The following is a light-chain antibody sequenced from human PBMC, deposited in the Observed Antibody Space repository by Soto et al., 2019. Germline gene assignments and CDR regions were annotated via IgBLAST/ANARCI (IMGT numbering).Light chain of an antibody. CDR1: ENLRTF. V-gene: IGKV3-11*01. CDR2: DAS. CDR3: QQYNSYPWT. J-gene: IGKJ1*01. Sequence: EIVLTQSPATLSLSPGERATLSCRATENLRTFLAWYQQKAGQAPRLLIYDASNRATGIPDRFSGSGSGTDFTLTISSLQPDDFATYYCQQYNSYPWTFGQGTKVEIK.